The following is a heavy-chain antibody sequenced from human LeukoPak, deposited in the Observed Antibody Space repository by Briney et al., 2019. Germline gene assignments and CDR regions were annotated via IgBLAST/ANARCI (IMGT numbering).Heavy chain of an antibody. CDR2: INTNTGNP. CDR1: GYTFNRYG. J-gene: IGHJ4*02. Sequence: ASVKVSCKASGYTFNRYGMNWVRQAPGHGLEWMGWINTNTGNPTYAQGFTGRFVFSLDTSVSTAYLQINSLKAEDTAVYYCARDSISGSYVHYDNWGQGTLVTVSS. D-gene: IGHD1-26*01. CDR3: ARDSISGSYVHYDN. V-gene: IGHV7-4-1*02.